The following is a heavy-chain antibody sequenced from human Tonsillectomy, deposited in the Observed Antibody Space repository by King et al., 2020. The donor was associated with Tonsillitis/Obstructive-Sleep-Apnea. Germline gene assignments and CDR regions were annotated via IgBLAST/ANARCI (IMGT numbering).Heavy chain of an antibody. CDR1: VYSFTSYW. D-gene: IGHD3-3*01. J-gene: IGHJ6*03. CDR2: IDSSDSYT. Sequence: GQLVQSGAEVKTPWESLRISCKGSVYSFTSYWSSWVRQMPGKGLERMGRIDSSDSYTNYSPPFSGHATISADQSLSTAYLQGRSLKASDTAMYYCARLGTDFWSGYWSNYYYMDVWGKGTTVTVSS. CDR3: ARLGTDFWSGYWSNYYYMDV. V-gene: IGHV5-10-1*01.